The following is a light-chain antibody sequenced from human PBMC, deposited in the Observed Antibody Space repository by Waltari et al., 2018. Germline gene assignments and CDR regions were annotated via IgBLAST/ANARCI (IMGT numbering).Light chain of an antibody. CDR1: NTGSTS. CDR3: QVWDSSSDQGV. CDR2: DDS. J-gene: IGLJ1*01. V-gene: IGLV3-21*02. Sequence: SYVLTQPPSVSVAPGQTARITCGGSNTGSTSVRWYQQKPGQAPVLVVYDDSDRPSGIPERFSGSNSGNTATLTISRVEAGDEADYYCQVWDSSSDQGVFATGTKVTVL.